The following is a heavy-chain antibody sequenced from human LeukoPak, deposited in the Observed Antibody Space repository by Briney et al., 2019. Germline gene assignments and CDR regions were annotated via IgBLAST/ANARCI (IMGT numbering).Heavy chain of an antibody. V-gene: IGHV3-9*01. CDR2: ISWNSGSI. Sequence: GGSLRLSCAASGFTFDDYAMHWVRQAPGKGLEWVSGISWNSGSIGYADSVKGRFTISRDNAKNSLYLQMNSLRAEDTAVYYCARENYGDIGSWGQGTLVTVSS. CDR3: ARENYGDIGS. D-gene: IGHD4-17*01. CDR1: GFTFDDYA. J-gene: IGHJ4*02.